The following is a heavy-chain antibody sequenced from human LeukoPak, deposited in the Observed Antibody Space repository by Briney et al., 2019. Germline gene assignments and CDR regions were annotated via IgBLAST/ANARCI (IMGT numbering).Heavy chain of an antibody. CDR1: GGSISSSSYY. CDR2: IYYSGST. CDR3: AREASDTYGDPEGWFDP. V-gene: IGHV4-39*07. D-gene: IGHD4-17*01. J-gene: IGHJ5*02. Sequence: SETLSLTCTVSGGSISSSSYYWGWIRQPPGKGLEWIGSIYYSGSTYYNPSLKSRVTISVDTSKNQFSLKLSSVTAADTAVYYCAREASDTYGDPEGWFDPWGQGTLVTVSS.